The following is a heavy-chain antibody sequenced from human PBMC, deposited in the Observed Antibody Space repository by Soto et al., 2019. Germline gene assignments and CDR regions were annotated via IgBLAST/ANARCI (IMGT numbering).Heavy chain of an antibody. J-gene: IGHJ5*02. Sequence: ASVKVSCKASGYTFTSYGIHWVRQAPGQRLEWMGWLNAANGDTKYSPKFQGRVTITRDTSASTAYMELSSLRSEDTAVYYCVRRHVSATGIDWFDPWGQGTLVTVSS. D-gene: IGHD6-13*01. V-gene: IGHV1-3*01. CDR2: LNAANGDT. CDR1: GYTFTSYG. CDR3: VRRHVSATGIDWFDP.